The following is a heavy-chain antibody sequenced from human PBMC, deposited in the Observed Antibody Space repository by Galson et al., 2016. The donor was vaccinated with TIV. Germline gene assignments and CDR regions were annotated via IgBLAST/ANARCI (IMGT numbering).Heavy chain of an antibody. J-gene: IGHJ6*02. CDR1: DYTFSKYG. CDR3: ARDRGSMTMILVVDYYYGMDV. V-gene: IGHV1-18*04. CDR2: ISAYSGDT. Sequence: CKASDYTFSKYGISWVRQAPGQGLEWMGWISAYSGDTNYAQKLQGRVTMTTDTSTSSAYMELRSLRSDDTAVYYCARDRGSMTMILVVDYYYGMDVWGQGTTVTVSS. D-gene: IGHD3-22*01.